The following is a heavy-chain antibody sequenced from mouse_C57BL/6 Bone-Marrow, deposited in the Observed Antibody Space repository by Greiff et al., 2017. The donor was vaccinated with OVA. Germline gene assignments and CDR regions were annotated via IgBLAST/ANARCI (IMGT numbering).Heavy chain of an antibody. V-gene: IGHV5-9*01. CDR1: GFTFSSYT. CDR3: AIFQGY. D-gene: IGHD3-2*02. CDR2: ISGGGGNT. J-gene: IGHJ2*01. Sequence: EVQVVESGGGLVKPGGSLKLSCAASGFTFSSYTMSWVRQTPEKRLEWVATISGGGGNTYYPDSVKGRFTISRDNAKNTLYLQMSSLRSEDTALYYCAIFQGYWGQGTTLTVSS.